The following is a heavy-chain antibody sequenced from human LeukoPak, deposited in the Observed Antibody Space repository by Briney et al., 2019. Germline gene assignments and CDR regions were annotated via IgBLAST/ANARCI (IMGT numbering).Heavy chain of an antibody. V-gene: IGHV3-48*04. D-gene: IGHD5-24*01. Sequence: GGSLRLSCAASGFTFSSYSMNWVRQAPGKGLEWVSYISSSSSTIYYADSVKGRCTISRDNSKITVYLQMNSLRAEDTAVYYCAKDRWLQGYFDYWGQGTLVTVSS. CDR1: GFTFSSYS. CDR2: ISSSSSTI. CDR3: AKDRWLQGYFDY. J-gene: IGHJ4*02.